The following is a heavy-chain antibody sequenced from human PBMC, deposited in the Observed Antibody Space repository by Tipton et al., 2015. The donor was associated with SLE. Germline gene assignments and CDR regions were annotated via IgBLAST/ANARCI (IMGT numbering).Heavy chain of an antibody. CDR2: INYSGTT. D-gene: IGHD5-12*01. Sequence: LRLSCTVSGGSISTSSYYWAWIRQPPGKGLECIGNINYSGTTSYNPSLKSRVTMSVDTSQSQFSLTLSSVTAADTAIYYCARGRRGYTAYVVPDYWGXGTLXXVSX. J-gene: IGHJ4*02. CDR3: ARGRRGYTAYVVPDY. V-gene: IGHV4-39*07. CDR1: GGSISTSSYY.